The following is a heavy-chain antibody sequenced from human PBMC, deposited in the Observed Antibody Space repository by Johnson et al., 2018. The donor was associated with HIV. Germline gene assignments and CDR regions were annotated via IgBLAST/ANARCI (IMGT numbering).Heavy chain of an antibody. CDR2: ISHDGSNK. D-gene: IGHD3-10*01. CDR3: AKEGITMEVDI. Sequence: QVQLVESGGGLVQPGGSLRLSCAASGFTFSTYAMDWVRQAPGKGLEWVAVISHDGSNKYYTESVKGRFTISRDNSKNTLYLQMNSLRAEDTAVYYCAKEGITMEVDIWGQGTMVTVSS. J-gene: IGHJ3*02. V-gene: IGHV3-30*18. CDR1: GFTFSTYA.